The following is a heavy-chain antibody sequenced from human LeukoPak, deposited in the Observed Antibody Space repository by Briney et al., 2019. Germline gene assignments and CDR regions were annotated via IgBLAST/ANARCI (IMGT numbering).Heavy chain of an antibody. D-gene: IGHD3-10*01. CDR1: GYNFNKHW. V-gene: IGHV5-51*01. CDR2: IYPGDSDT. CDR3: ARGSGSSSWLDP. J-gene: IGHJ5*02. Sequence: GESLKISCEGSGYNFNKHWIGWVRQKPGKGLEWMGLIYPGDSDTKYSPSFEGHVTMSVDKSIGAAYLEWSSLNVSDAAMCYCARGSGSSSWLDPWGQGTLVTVSP.